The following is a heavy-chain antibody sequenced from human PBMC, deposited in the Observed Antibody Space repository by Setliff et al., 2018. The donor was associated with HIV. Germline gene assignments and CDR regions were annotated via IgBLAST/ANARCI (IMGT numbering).Heavy chain of an antibody. D-gene: IGHD3-10*01. CDR1: GFSFGSFA. Sequence: GGSLRLSCSASGFSFGSFAMHWVRQAPGKGLEYVSVISGNGDDTYYADSVKGRLTISRDNSKNTLYLQMSSLRAEDTAVYYCASVLRYYGSGSYPFGYWGQGTLVTVSS. CDR2: ISGNGDDT. J-gene: IGHJ4*02. CDR3: ASVLRYYGSGSYPFGY. V-gene: IGHV3-64D*09.